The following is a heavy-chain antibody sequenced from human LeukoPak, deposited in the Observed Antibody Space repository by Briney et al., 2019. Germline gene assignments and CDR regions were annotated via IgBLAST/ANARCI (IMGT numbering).Heavy chain of an antibody. Sequence: GGSLRLSCEASGFTVSSTHMFWVRQAPGKGLEWVSVTYTGGNSYYAGSVQGRFIISRDISKNTLYLQMNNLRAEDSALYYCARGGRGSAAVVAPRSFDIWGQGTMVTVSS. CDR3: ARGGRGSAAVVAPRSFDI. CDR2: TYTGGNS. V-gene: IGHV3-53*01. J-gene: IGHJ3*02. D-gene: IGHD3-22*01. CDR1: GFTVSSTH.